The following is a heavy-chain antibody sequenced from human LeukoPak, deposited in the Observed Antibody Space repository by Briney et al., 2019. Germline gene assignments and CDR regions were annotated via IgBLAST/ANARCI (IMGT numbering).Heavy chain of an antibody. V-gene: IGHV4-4*07. CDR1: GGSISGYF. J-gene: IGHJ3*02. CDR3: ARDAENLARAFDI. Sequence: SETVSLTCTVSGGSISGYFWSWIRQPAGKGLEWIGRIYTSGSTNYSPSLKTRVTMSVDTSKNQFSLNLSSVTAADTAVYYCARDAENLARAFDIWGQGTMVTVSS. CDR2: IYTSGST.